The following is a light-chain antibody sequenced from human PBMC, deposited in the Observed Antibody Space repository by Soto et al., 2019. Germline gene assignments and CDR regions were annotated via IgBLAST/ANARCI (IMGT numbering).Light chain of an antibody. V-gene: IGLV2-8*01. CDR1: SSDVGGYNY. J-gene: IGLJ3*02. CDR2: EVT. CDR3: NSYAASGNLWV. Sequence: QSALTQPPSASGSPGQSVTISCTGTSSDVGGYNYVSWYQQHPGKAPKLMIYEVTQRPSGVPNRFSGSKSGNTASLTVSGLQAEDEADYYCNSYAASGNLWVFGGGTKSPS.